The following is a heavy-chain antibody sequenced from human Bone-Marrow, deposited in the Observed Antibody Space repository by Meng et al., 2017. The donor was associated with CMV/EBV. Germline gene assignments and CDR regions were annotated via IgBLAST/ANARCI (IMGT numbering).Heavy chain of an antibody. CDR2: ISGSGGST. Sequence: GESLKISCAASGFTFSSYAMSWVRQAPGKGLEWVSAISGSGGSTYYADSVKGRFTISRDNSKNTLYLQMNSLRAEDTAVYYCAKVPTGGYRGWFDPWGPGTLVPVSS. J-gene: IGHJ5*02. V-gene: IGHV3-23*01. D-gene: IGHD1-14*01. CDR1: GFTFSSYA. CDR3: AKVPTGGYRGWFDP.